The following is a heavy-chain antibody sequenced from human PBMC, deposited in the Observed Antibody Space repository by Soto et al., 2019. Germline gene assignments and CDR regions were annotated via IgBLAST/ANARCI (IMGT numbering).Heavy chain of an antibody. D-gene: IGHD3-3*01. CDR3: AKSGREWLLPLSSYTPYYFDS. CDR1: GFTFGTYG. V-gene: IGHV3-30*18. J-gene: IGHJ4*02. CDR2: ISYDGGHT. Sequence: QVQLVESGGGMVQPGRSLRLSCAASGFTFGTYGLHWVRQAPGKGLDWVALISYDGGHTYYADSVRGRFTISRDNSKNTLYLQMSNLRAEDTAFYYCAKSGREWLLPLSSYTPYYFDSWGQGTLVTVSA.